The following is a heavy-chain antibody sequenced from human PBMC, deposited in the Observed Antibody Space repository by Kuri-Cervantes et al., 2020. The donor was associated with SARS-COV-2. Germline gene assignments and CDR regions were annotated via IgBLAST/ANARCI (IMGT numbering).Heavy chain of an antibody. CDR1: GFTFGDYA. V-gene: IGHV3-49*04. J-gene: IGHJ6*02. CDR3: ARPGFTFFDYYYGMDV. Sequence: GESLKISCTASGFTFGDYAMSWVRQAPGKGLEWVGFIRSKAYGGTTEYAASVKGRFTISRDDSKSIAYLQMNSLKTEDTAVYYCARPGFTFFDYYYGMDVWGQGTTVTVSS. D-gene: IGHD2/OR15-2a*01. CDR2: IRSKAYGGTT.